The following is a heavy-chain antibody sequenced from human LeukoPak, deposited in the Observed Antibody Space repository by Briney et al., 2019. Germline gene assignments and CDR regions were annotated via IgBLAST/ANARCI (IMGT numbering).Heavy chain of an antibody. CDR3: AKGEWYSSSSGFDY. D-gene: IGHD6-6*01. V-gene: IGHV3-23*01. CDR1: GFTFSSYT. Sequence: GGSLRLSCAASGFTFSSYTMSWVRQAPGKGLEWVSTITTSDGNTYYADSVKGRFTISRDNSKNTLYLQMNSLRAEDTAVYYCAKGEWYSSSSGFDYWGQGTLVTVSS. CDR2: ITTSDGNT. J-gene: IGHJ4*02.